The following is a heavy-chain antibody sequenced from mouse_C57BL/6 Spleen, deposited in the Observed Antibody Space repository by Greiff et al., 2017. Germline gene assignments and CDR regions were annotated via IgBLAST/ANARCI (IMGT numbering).Heavy chain of an antibody. V-gene: IGHV1-80*01. D-gene: IGHD1-1*01. J-gene: IGHJ2*01. Sequence: QVQLQQSGAELVKPGASVKISCKASGYAFSSYWMNWVKQRPGKGLEWIGQIYPGDGDTNYNGKFKGKATLTADKSSSTAYMQLGSLTSEDSAVYFCARSENYCGSIDYWGQGTTLTVSS. CDR1: GYAFSSYW. CDR2: IYPGDGDT. CDR3: ARSENYCGSIDY.